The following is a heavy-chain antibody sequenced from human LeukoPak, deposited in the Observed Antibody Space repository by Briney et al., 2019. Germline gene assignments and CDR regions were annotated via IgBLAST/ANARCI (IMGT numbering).Heavy chain of an antibody. Sequence: PGGSLRLSCAASGFTFSSYSMNWVRQAPGKGLEWVSAISGSGGSTYYADSVKGRFTISRDNAKNSLYLQMNSLRAEDTAVYYCARGNRSPTYYDFWSVDYWGQGTLVTVSS. V-gene: IGHV3-21*01. CDR3: ARGNRSPTYYDFWSVDY. CDR1: GFTFSSYS. CDR2: ISGSGGST. J-gene: IGHJ4*02. D-gene: IGHD3-3*01.